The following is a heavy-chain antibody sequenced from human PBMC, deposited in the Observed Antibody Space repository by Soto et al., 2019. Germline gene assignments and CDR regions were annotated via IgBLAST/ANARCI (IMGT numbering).Heavy chain of an antibody. D-gene: IGHD3-16*02. Sequence: GGSLRLSCAASGFTFSGFTFSSYAMSWVRQAPGKGLEWVSSITGSGDNTYYADSVKGRFTISRDNSKNTLSLQMNSLRAEDTAVYYCARGAYYDYIWGSYRQSSDYYYYYMDVWGKGTTVTVSS. CDR1: GFTFSGFTFSSYA. V-gene: IGHV3-23*01. CDR2: ITGSGDNT. CDR3: ARGAYYDYIWGSYRQSSDYYYYYMDV. J-gene: IGHJ6*03.